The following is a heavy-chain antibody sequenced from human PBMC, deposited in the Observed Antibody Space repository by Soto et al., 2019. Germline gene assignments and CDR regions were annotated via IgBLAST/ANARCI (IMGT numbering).Heavy chain of an antibody. D-gene: IGHD3-22*01. CDR3: ARARSRALKYYSDSSGYYYFDY. J-gene: IGHJ4*02. Sequence: GASVKVSCKASGYTFTSYGISWVRQAPGQGLEWMGWISAYNGNTNYAQKLQGRVTMTTDTSTSTAYMELRSLRSDDTVVYYCARARSRALKYYSDSSGYYYFDYWGQGTLVTVSS. V-gene: IGHV1-18*01. CDR1: GYTFTSYG. CDR2: ISAYNGNT.